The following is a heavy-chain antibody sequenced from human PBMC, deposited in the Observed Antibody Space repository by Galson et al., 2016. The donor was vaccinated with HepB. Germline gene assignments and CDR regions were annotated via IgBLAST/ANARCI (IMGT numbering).Heavy chain of an antibody. D-gene: IGHD7-27*01. CDR2: INYRGEST. V-gene: IGHV3-23*01. Sequence: SLRLSCAASGFTFSNHDMNWVRQAPGKGLEYISNINYRGESTSYVDSVKGRFTISRDNSRNTLYLQMDNLRAEGTAMYYCVKDPNWEAGCWGRGTPVTVSS. J-gene: IGHJ4*02. CDR3: VKDPNWEAGC. CDR1: GFTFSNHD.